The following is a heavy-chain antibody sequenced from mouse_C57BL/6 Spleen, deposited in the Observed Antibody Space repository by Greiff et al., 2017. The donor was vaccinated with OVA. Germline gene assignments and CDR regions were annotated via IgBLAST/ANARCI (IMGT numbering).Heavy chain of an antibody. CDR2: ISSGSSTI. Sequence: DVKLVESGGGLVKPGGSLKLSCAASGFTFSDYGMHWVRQAPEKGLEWVAYISSGSSTIYYADTVKGRFTISRDNAKNTLFLQMTSLRSEDTAMYYCARGDYGNYIYAMDYWGQGTSVTVSS. CDR3: ARGDYGNYIYAMDY. J-gene: IGHJ4*01. D-gene: IGHD2-1*01. V-gene: IGHV5-17*01. CDR1: GFTFSDYG.